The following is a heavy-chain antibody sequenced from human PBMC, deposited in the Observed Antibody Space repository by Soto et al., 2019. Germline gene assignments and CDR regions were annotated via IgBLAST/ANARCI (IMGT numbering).Heavy chain of an antibody. J-gene: IGHJ6*02. CDR3: ARDKLELNEFYYYGMDV. V-gene: IGHV3-11*06. CDR2: ISSSSSYT. Sequence: PGGSLRLSCAASGFTFSDYYMSWIRQAPGKGLEWVSYISSSSSYTNYADSVKGRFTISRDNAKNSLYLQMNSLRAEDTAVYYCARDKLELNEFYYYGMDVWGQGTTVTVSS. CDR1: GFTFSDYY. D-gene: IGHD1-7*01.